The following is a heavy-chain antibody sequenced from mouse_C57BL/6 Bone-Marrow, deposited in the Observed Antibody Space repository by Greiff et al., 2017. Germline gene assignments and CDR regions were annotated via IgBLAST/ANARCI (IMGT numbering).Heavy chain of an antibody. J-gene: IGHJ2*01. D-gene: IGHD1-1*01. V-gene: IGHV1-85*01. CDR2: IYPRDGST. CDR3: AREITTVVATEVDY. Sequence: VQLQQSGPELVKPGASVQLSCKASGYTFTSYDINWVKQRPGQGLEWIGWIYPRDGSTKYNEKLKGKATLTVDTSSSTAYMELHSLTSEDSAVYFCAREITTVVATEVDYWGQGTTLTVSS. CDR1: GYTFTSYD.